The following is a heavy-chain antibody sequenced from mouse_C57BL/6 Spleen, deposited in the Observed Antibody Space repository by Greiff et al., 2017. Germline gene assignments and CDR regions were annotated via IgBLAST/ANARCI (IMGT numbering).Heavy chain of an antibody. Sequence: VKLMESGPELVKPGASVKISCKASGYAFSSSWMNWVKQRPGKGLEWIGRIYPGDGDTNYNGKFKGKATLTADKSSSTAYMQLSSLTSEDSAVYFCARGTAQASAWFAYWGQGTLVTVSA. CDR3: ARGTAQASAWFAY. J-gene: IGHJ3*01. CDR1: GYAFSSSW. V-gene: IGHV1-82*01. CDR2: IYPGDGDT. D-gene: IGHD3-2*02.